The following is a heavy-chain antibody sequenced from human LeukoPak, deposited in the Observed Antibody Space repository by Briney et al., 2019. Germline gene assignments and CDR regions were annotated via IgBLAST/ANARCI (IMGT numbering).Heavy chain of an antibody. CDR1: GYTFTSYG. Sequence: GASVKVSCKASGYTFTSYGISWVRQAPGQGLEWMGWISAYNGNTNYAQKLQGRVTMTTDTSTSTAYMELRSLRSDDTAVYYCARDLEMITIFGVVNYGMDVWGQGTTVTVSS. J-gene: IGHJ6*02. D-gene: IGHD3-3*01. V-gene: IGHV1-18*01. CDR2: ISAYNGNT. CDR3: ARDLEMITIFGVVNYGMDV.